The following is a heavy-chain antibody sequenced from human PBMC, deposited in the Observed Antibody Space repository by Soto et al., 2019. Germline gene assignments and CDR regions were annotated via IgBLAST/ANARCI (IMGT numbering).Heavy chain of an antibody. J-gene: IGHJ6*02. CDR1: GFTFSSYA. CDR2: ISGSGGST. V-gene: IGHV3-23*01. Sequence: GGSLRLSCAASGFTFSSYAMSWVRQAPGKGLEWVSAISGSGGSTYYADSVKGRFTISRDNSKNTLYLQMNSLRAEDTAVYYCANTLGITVRPETYYYYGMDVWGQGTTVTVSS. D-gene: IGHD7-27*01. CDR3: ANTLGITVRPETYYYYGMDV.